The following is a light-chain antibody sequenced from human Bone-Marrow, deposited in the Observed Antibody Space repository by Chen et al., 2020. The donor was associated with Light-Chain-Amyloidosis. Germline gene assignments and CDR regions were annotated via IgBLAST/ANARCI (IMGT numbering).Light chain of an antibody. J-gene: IGKJ4*01. Sequence: EIVLKQSPGTLSLSPGERATLSGRASQSVSSSYLALYQQKPGQAPRLLIYGASSSATGIPDRFSGSGSGTDFTLTISRLEPEDLAVYYCQQYCSSPVTFGGGTKVEIK. CDR3: QQYCSSPVT. V-gene: IGKV3-20*01. CDR1: QSVSSSY. CDR2: GAS.